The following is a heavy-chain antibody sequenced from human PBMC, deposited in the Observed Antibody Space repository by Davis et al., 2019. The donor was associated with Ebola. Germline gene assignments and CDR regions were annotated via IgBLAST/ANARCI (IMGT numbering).Heavy chain of an antibody. CDR1: GYTFTNYY. J-gene: IGHJ6*02. Sequence: ASVKVSCKAFGYTFTNYYVHWVRQAPGQGLEWMGVINPSAGYTNYAQKFQGRVTTTRDTSTSTVYMEGRRLRSDDTAVYYCARDGPDYYGLDVWGQGTAVTVSS. CDR2: INPSAGYT. V-gene: IGHV1-46*01. CDR3: ARDGPDYYGLDV.